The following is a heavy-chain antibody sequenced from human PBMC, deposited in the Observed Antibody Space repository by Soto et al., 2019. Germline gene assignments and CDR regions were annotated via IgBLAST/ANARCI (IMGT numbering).Heavy chain of an antibody. Sequence: PSETLSLTCTVSGGSISGNYIYWGWIRQSPGKGLEWIGTIYSSENTYYNPSLLSRVTISVDTSKNQFSLKLSSVTAADTAVYYCARQAYTALYGMDVWGQGTTVTVSS. V-gene: IGHV4-39*01. CDR2: IYSSENT. D-gene: IGHD2-21*01. CDR3: ARQAYTALYGMDV. CDR1: GGSISGNYIY. J-gene: IGHJ6*02.